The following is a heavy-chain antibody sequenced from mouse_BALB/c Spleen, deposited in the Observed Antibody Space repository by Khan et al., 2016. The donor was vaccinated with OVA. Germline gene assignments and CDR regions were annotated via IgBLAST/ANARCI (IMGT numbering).Heavy chain of an antibody. CDR1: GYTFTDFT. CDR2: ISTYYGDA. Sequence: VQLKESGAELVRPGVSVKISRKGSGYTFTDFTMHWVKQSHAKSLEWIGVISTYYGDATYNQKFKGKATMTVDKSSSTVDMELARLTSEDSAYVYWARGGGGDRFAYWGQGTLVTVSA. CDR3: ARGGGGDRFAY. V-gene: IGHV1S137*01. J-gene: IGHJ3*01.